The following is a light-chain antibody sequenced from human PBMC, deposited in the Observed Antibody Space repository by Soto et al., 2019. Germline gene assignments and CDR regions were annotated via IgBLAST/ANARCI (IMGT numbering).Light chain of an antibody. Sequence: ETVMTQSPATLSVSPGERATLSCRASQSVSSNLACYQQKPGQAPRLLIYGASTRATGIPARFSGSGSGTEFTLTISSLQSEDFAVYYCQQYNNWPLTFGQGTRLEIK. CDR3: QQYNNWPLT. CDR1: QSVSSN. CDR2: GAS. V-gene: IGKV3-15*01. J-gene: IGKJ5*01.